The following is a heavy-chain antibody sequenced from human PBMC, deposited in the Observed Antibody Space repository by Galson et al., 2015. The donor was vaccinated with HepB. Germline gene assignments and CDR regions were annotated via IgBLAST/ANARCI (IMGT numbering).Heavy chain of an antibody. CDR2: ISAYNGNT. D-gene: IGHD6-6*01. Sequence: SVKVSCKASGYTFTSYGIGWVRQAPGQGLEWMGWISAYNGNTNYAQKLQGRVTMTTDTSTSTAYMELRSLRSDDTAVYYCAREFWSSSPMTYYMDVWGKGTTVTVSS. J-gene: IGHJ6*03. CDR1: GYTFTSYG. CDR3: AREFWSSSPMTYYMDV. V-gene: IGHV1-18*01.